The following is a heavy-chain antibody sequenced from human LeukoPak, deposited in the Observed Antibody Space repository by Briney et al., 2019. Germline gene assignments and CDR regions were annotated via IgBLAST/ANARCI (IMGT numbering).Heavy chain of an antibody. CDR2: ISSSGSTL. V-gene: IGHV3-48*04. CDR3: AELGITMIGGV. D-gene: IGHD3-10*02. J-gene: IGHJ6*04. CDR1: GFTFSSYS. Sequence: GGSLRLSCAASGFTFSSYSMNWVRQARGKGREGVSYISSSGSTLYYADSVKGRFTISRDNAKNSLYLQMNSLRAEDTAVYYCAELGITMIGGVWGKGTTVTISS.